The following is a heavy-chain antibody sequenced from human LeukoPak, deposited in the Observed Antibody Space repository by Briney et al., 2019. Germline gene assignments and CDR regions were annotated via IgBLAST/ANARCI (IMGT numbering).Heavy chain of an antibody. J-gene: IGHJ5*02. CDR1: GYTFTSYD. CDR3: ARGLGDCGGDCYWFDP. D-gene: IGHD2-21*01. Sequence: GASVKVSCKASGYTFTSYDINWVRQATGQGLEWMGWMNPNSGNTGYAQKFQGRVTITRNTSISTAYMELSSLRSEDTAVYYCARGLGDCGGDCYWFDPWGQGTLVTVSS. CDR2: MNPNSGNT. V-gene: IGHV1-8*03.